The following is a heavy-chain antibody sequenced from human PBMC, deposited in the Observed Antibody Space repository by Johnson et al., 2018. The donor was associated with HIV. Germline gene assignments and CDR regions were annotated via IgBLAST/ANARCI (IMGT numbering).Heavy chain of an antibody. J-gene: IGHJ3*02. Sequence: QVQLVESGGGVVQPGGSLRLSCAASGFTFSDYGMHWVRQAPGKGLEWVAFIRYDGGYKYYADSVKGRFTISRDSSKNTLYLQMNSLRAEDTAVYYCAKVAQGVDDAFDIWGQGTMVTVSS. D-gene: IGHD3-10*01. CDR2: IRYDGGYK. CDR1: GFTFSDYG. CDR3: AKVAQGVDDAFDI. V-gene: IGHV3-30*02.